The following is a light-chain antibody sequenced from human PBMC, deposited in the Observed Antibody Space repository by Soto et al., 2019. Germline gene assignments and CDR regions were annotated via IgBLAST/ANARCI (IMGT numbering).Light chain of an antibody. CDR3: SSYAGSNNYV. V-gene: IGLV2-8*01. J-gene: IGLJ1*01. CDR1: SSDVGGYNY. Sequence: QSALTQPPSASGSPGQSVTISCTGTSSDVGGYNYVSWYQQHPGKAPKLVIYEVSKRPSGVPDRFSGSKSGNTASLTVSGLQAEDEADYYCSSYAGSNNYVLGTGTKVTVL. CDR2: EVS.